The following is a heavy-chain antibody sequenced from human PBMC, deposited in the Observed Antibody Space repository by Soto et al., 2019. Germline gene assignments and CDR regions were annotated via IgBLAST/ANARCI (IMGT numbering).Heavy chain of an antibody. D-gene: IGHD3-10*01. V-gene: IGHV4-4*02. CDR2: IYHSGST. Sequence: PSETLSLTCAVSGGSIIRSSWWAWVRQPPGKGLEWIGEIYHSGSTTCIPSLKSRVTMSVDKSKNQFSLKLTSVTAADTAMYYCATRFDDSGSFEYWGQGTLVTVSS. CDR1: GGSIIRSSW. J-gene: IGHJ4*02. CDR3: ATRFDDSGSFEY.